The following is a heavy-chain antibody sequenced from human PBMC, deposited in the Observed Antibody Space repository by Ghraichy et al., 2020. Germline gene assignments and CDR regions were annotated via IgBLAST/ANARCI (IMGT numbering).Heavy chain of an antibody. Sequence: SETLSLTCAVSGGSINSNDWWSWVRQPPGKGLEWIAEIYQSGRTNYNPSLKRRVTISVDKSKNQFSLKLSSVTAADTAVYYCARVEQITAGFDYWGQGILVTVSS. J-gene: IGHJ4*02. CDR3: ARVEQITAGFDY. D-gene: IGHD1-20*01. CDR2: IYQSGRT. CDR1: GGSINSNDW. V-gene: IGHV4-4*02.